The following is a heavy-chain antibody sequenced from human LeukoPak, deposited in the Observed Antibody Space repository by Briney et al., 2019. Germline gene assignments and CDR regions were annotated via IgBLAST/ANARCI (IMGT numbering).Heavy chain of an antibody. CDR1: GFTFSSYG. CDR2: ISYDGSNK. V-gene: IGHV3-30*18. CDR3: AKLLDYGDYGHSDY. Sequence: GGSLRLSCAASGFTFSSYGMHWVRQAPGKGLEWVAVISYDGSNKYYADSVKGRFTISRDNSKNTLYLQMNSLRAEDTAVYYCAKLLDYGDYGHSDYWGQGTLVTVSS. J-gene: IGHJ4*02. D-gene: IGHD4-17*01.